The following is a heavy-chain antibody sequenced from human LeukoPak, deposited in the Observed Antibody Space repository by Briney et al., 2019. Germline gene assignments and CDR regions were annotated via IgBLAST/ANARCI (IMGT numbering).Heavy chain of an antibody. CDR3: ARGAVAAAGTVFQH. Sequence: GGSLRLSCAASGFTFSPYSMSWVRQAPGKGLEWVAVISYDGSNKYYADSVKGRFTISRDNSKNTLYLQMNSLRAEDTAVYYCARGAVAAAGTVFQHWGQGTLVTVSS. CDR1: GFTFSPYS. V-gene: IGHV3-30*03. CDR2: ISYDGSNK. J-gene: IGHJ1*01. D-gene: IGHD6-13*01.